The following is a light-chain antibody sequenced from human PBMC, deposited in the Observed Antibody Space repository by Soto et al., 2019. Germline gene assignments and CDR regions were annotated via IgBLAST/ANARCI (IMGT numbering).Light chain of an antibody. CDR3: QHLENYPLT. CDR1: QAISRH. J-gene: IGKJ4*01. V-gene: IGKV1-9*01. Sequence: DIQLTQSPSFLSASVGDRVTITCRASQAISRHFAWYQQKPGTAPKVLIYAVSTLQTGVPSRFSGSGSGTEFTLTISSLQPEDFAVYYCQHLENYPLTFVGGTKVEI. CDR2: AVS.